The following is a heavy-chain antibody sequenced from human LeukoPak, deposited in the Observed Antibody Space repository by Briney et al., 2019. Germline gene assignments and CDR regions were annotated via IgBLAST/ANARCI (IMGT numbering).Heavy chain of an antibody. V-gene: IGHV5-51*01. J-gene: IGHJ4*02. Sequence: GESLKISCQGSGYSFSTHWIGWVRQMPGKGLEWMGIIYPGDSDTRYSPSFEGQVTISADKSINTAYLQWSSLKASDIAIYYCARRDVLGYPGSYYRFFDFWGQGTLVTVSS. CDR2: IYPGDSDT. CDR1: GYSFSTHW. CDR3: ARRDVLGYPGSYYRFFDF. D-gene: IGHD1-26*01.